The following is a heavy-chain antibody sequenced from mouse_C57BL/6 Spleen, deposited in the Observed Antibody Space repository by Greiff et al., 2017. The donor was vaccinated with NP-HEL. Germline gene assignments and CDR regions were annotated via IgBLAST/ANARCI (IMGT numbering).Heavy chain of an antibody. CDR1: GYTFTSYW. D-gene: IGHD4-1*01. CDR2: ICPGSGST. CDR3: ARGNWGRVFAY. V-gene: IGHV1-55*01. J-gene: IGHJ3*01. Sequence: QVQLQQPGAELVKPGASVKMSCKASGYTFTSYWIPWVKQRPGQGLEWIGDICPGSGSTNYTEKFKSKATLTVDTSSSTAYMQLSSLTSEDSAVYYCARGNWGRVFAYWGQGTPVTVSA.